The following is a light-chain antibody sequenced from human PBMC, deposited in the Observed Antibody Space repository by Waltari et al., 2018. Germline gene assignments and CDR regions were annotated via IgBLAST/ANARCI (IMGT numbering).Light chain of an antibody. V-gene: IGLV2-14*03. CDR3: SSYTSSGTLRV. CDR2: DVS. Sequence: QSALTQPASVSGSPGQSITISCTGTSSDVGGYNYVSWYQQHPGKAPKLMIYDVSTRPSGVSNRCSGSKSGNTASLTISGLQAEDEADYYCSSYTSSGTLRVFGGGTKLTVL. J-gene: IGLJ2*01. CDR1: SSDVGGYNY.